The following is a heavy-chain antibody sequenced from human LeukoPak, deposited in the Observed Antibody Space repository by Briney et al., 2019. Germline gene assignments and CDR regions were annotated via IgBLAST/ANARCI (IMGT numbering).Heavy chain of an antibody. Sequence: GGSLRLSCAASGFTFSSYEMNWVRQAPGKGLEWVSYISSSGSTIYYADSVKGRFTISRDNAKNSLYLQMNSLSTQDTAVYYCARDSSGWYVGPKDEFDCWGQGTLVTVSS. D-gene: IGHD6-19*01. V-gene: IGHV3-48*03. CDR3: ARDSSGWYVGPKDEFDC. J-gene: IGHJ4*02. CDR2: ISSSGSTI. CDR1: GFTFSSYE.